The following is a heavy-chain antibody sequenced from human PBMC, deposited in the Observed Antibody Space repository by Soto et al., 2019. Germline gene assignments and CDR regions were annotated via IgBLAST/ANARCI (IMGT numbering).Heavy chain of an antibody. CDR2: ISDSDGSA. CDR3: AKSPDYEEARSFDP. D-gene: IGHD4-17*01. Sequence: GSLRLSCAASGFTFSTYAMSWVRQAPGKGLECVSGISDSDGSAYYADSVKGRFTISRDNSKNTLYLQMSNLRVEDTAIYYCAKSPDYEEARSFDPWGQGTLVTVSS. V-gene: IGHV3-23*01. CDR1: GFTFSTYA. J-gene: IGHJ5*02.